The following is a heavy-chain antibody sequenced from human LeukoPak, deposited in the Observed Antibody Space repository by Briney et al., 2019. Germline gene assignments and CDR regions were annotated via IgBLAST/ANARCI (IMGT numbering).Heavy chain of an antibody. V-gene: IGHV1-46*01. Sequence: ASVKVSCKASGYSFTSHYMHWVRQAPGQGLEWLGLINPSGSSTLYAQKFQGRVTMTRDMSTTTDYMEMSSLRSEDTAVYYCARASDSRLRFLEWLPSYYYYMDVWGKGTTVTVSS. J-gene: IGHJ6*03. D-gene: IGHD3-3*01. CDR1: GYSFTSHY. CDR2: INPSGSST. CDR3: ARASDSRLRFLEWLPSYYYYMDV.